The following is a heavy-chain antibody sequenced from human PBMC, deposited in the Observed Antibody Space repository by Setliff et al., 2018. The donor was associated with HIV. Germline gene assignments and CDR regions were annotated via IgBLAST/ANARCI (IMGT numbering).Heavy chain of an antibody. J-gene: IGHJ6*03. D-gene: IGHD6-13*01. CDR2: ILYGGTT. CDR1: GGSVDSRDYY. V-gene: IGHV4-39*07. CDR3: ARGFGSSWGGNYYYYYMDV. Sequence: ETLSLTCAVSGGSVDSRDYYWGWIRQPPGKGLEWIGNILYGGTTYYTPSLKSRVSISVDTSRNQFSLKLSSVTAADTAVYYCARGFGSSWGGNYYYYYMDVWGKGTTVTVSS.